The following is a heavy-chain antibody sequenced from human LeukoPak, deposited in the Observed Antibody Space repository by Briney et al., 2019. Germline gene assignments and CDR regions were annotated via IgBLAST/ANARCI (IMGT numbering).Heavy chain of an antibody. CDR2: IGGSGGDI. D-gene: IGHD2/OR15-2a*01. V-gene: IGHV3-11*01. Sequence: GGSLRLSCAASGFAFSDCYMTWIRQAPGKGLEYISYIGGSGGDITYADSVRGRFTVSRDNAKNSLYLQMNSLRVEDTAVYYCARYVRELDYWGQGSLVTVSS. CDR1: GFAFSDCY. CDR3: ARYVRELDY. J-gene: IGHJ4*02.